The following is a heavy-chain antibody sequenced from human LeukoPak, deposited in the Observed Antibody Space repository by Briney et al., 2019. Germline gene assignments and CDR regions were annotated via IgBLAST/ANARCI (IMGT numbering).Heavy chain of an antibody. CDR3: AKDTSIGKYCTNGVCSPFDY. J-gene: IGHJ4*02. V-gene: IGHV3-23*01. D-gene: IGHD2-8*01. CDR2: ISDSGEYT. CDR1: GFTFSSYA. Sequence: GGSLTLSCAGSGFTFSSYAMSWVRQAPGQGLEWGSVISDSGEYTYYAGSVRGRVTISRDNSRKTLYLQMISLRPEDTAVYYCAKDTSIGKYCTNGVCSPFDYWGQGTLVTVSS.